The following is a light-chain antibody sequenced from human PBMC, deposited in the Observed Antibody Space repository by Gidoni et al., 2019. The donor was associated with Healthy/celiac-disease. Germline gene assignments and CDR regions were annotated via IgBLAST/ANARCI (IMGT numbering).Light chain of an antibody. Sequence: DIQMTQSPSSLSASVGDRVTITCRASQRISSYLNWYQQKPGKAPKLLIYAASSLQSGCPSRFSGSGSGTEFTLNISSLQPEDFATYYCKQSYSTPYTFGQGTKLEIK. CDR3: KQSYSTPYT. V-gene: IGKV1-39*01. J-gene: IGKJ2*01. CDR2: AAS. CDR1: QRISSY.